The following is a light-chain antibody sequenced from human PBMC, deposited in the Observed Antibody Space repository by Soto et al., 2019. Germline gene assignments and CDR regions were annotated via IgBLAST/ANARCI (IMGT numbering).Light chain of an antibody. J-gene: IGKJ3*01. Sequence: TVLTQSPGTLSLSPGETATLSCRASQSVSSSSFGTSLAGYQQKPGQAPRLLIFGASSRATAIPDRFSGSGHGTDFTLTISRLEPDESARYFCHQYIHSPFTFGPGTKVEIK. CDR1: QSVSSSSFGTS. V-gene: IGKV3-20*01. CDR2: GAS. CDR3: HQYIHSPFT.